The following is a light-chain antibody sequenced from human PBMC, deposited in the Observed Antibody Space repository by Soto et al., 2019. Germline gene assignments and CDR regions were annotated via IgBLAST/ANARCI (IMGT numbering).Light chain of an antibody. Sequence: EIVLTQSPGTLSLAPGEGATLSCRASQSVDSNYLAWYQQKPGQAPRLLIYAASSRATGTSDRFSGSGSGTDFTLSISRLEPEDFAVYYCHYYGGTFITFGHGTRLELK. V-gene: IGKV3-20*01. J-gene: IGKJ5*01. CDR2: AAS. CDR3: HYYGGTFIT. CDR1: QSVDSNY.